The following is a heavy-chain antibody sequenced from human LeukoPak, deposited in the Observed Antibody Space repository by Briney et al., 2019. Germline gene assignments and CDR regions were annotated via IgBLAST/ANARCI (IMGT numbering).Heavy chain of an antibody. CDR2: IHQDGNEK. V-gene: IGHV3-7*03. D-gene: IGHD3-22*01. Sequence: AGGSLRLSCAASGFNFSTYWMSWVRQAPGRGLESIANIHQDGNEKYYVDSVKGRFTISRDNAKKSLYLQMTSLRVEDTAVYYCAKAAGYYYDVDIWGQGTMVTVSS. J-gene: IGHJ3*02. CDR3: AKAAGYYYDVDI. CDR1: GFNFSTYW.